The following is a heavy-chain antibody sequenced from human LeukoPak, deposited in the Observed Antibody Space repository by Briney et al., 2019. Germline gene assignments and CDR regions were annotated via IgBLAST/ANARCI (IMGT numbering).Heavy chain of an antibody. Sequence: PSETLSLTCTVSGGSISSGGYYWSWIRQHPGKGLEWIGYIYYSGSTYYNPSLKSRVTISVDTSKNQFSLKLSSVTAADTAVYYCAGAPSGSYLIYYYYGMDVWGQGTTVTVSS. J-gene: IGHJ6*02. CDR1: GGSISSGGYY. D-gene: IGHD1-26*01. V-gene: IGHV4-31*03. CDR3: AGAPSGSYLIYYYYGMDV. CDR2: IYYSGST.